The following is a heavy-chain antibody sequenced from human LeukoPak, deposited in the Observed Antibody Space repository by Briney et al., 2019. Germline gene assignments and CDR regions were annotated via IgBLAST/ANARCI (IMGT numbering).Heavy chain of an antibody. CDR2: ISWDSGSI. V-gene: IGHV3-9*01. Sequence: GVSLRLSCAASGLTFDDYAMHWVRQAPGNGLEKDSGISWDSGSIGYADSVKGRFTISRDNAKNSLYLQMNSLRAEDTVFFFKQKTAYEILTGGYFDYWGQGTLVTVSS. CDR3: QKTAYEILTGGYFDY. J-gene: IGHJ4*02. CDR1: GLTFDDYA. D-gene: IGHD3-9*01.